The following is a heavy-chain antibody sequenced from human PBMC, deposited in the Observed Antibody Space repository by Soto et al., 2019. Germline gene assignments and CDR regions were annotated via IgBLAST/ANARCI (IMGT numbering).Heavy chain of an antibody. J-gene: IGHJ5*02. CDR1: GASIGSSSYF. CDR2: IDYRGTT. CDR3: SRRAPEGFDP. V-gene: IGHV4-39*02. Sequence: SETLSLTCTVSGASIGSSSYFWAWIRRTPGKGLEWIASIDYRGTTYKNPSLKSRVTISLDTSKNNFSLNLVSVTAADTALYYCSRRAPEGFDPWGQGTLVTVSS.